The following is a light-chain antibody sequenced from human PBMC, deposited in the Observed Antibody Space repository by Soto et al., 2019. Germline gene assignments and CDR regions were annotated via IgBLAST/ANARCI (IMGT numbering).Light chain of an antibody. CDR3: LQYNNWPYT. V-gene: IGKV3-15*01. Sequence: EIVMTQSPVTLSVSQGERGTLSCRASQSVSTKLLWFQQKPGQAPRLLIYGASTRATGIPTRFSGGGSGTEFSLTISSLQSEDFAVYYCLQYNNWPYTFGQGTRV. CDR1: QSVSTK. CDR2: GAS. J-gene: IGKJ2*01.